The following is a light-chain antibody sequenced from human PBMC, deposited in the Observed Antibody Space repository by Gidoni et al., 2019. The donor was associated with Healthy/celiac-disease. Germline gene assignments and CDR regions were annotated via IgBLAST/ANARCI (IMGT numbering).Light chain of an antibody. J-gene: IGLJ3*02. V-gene: IGLV7-46*01. CDR1: TGAVTSGHY. CDR3: LLSYSGAHWV. Sequence: QAVVTQEPSLTLSPGGTVTPTCGSSTGAVTSGHYPYWFQQKPGQAPRTLIYDTSNKHSWTPARFSGSLLGGKAALTLSGAQPEDEAEYYCLLSYSGAHWVFGGGTKLTVL. CDR2: DTS.